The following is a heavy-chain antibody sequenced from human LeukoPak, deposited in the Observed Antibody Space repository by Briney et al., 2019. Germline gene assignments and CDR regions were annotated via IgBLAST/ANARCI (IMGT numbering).Heavy chain of an antibody. D-gene: IGHD5-18*01. CDR2: ISHSGSI. Sequence: PLETLCLTCAVYGGSFSVHYWSWIRQPPGKGLEWIAEISHSGSIDYNPSLKSRVTISVDKSKNQFSLSLTSVTAADMAVYYCARYDVDTDMVVIDSWGQGNLGSVSS. V-gene: IGHV4-34*01. CDR3: ARYDVDTDMVVIDS. CDR1: GGSFSVHY. J-gene: IGHJ4*02.